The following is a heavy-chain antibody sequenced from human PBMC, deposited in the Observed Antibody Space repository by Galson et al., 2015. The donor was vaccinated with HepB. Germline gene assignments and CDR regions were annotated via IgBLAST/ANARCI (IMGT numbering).Heavy chain of an antibody. Sequence: SLRLSCAASGFTFSDYYMSWIRQAPGKGLEWVSYISSRSSYTNYADSVKGRFTISRDNAKNSLYLQMNSLRAEDTAVYYCASGRPPGGERWERLSDDAFDIWGQGTMVTVSS. V-gene: IGHV3-11*06. J-gene: IGHJ3*02. CDR3: ASGRPPGGERWERLSDDAFDI. D-gene: IGHD1-26*01. CDR2: ISSRSSYT. CDR1: GFTFSDYY.